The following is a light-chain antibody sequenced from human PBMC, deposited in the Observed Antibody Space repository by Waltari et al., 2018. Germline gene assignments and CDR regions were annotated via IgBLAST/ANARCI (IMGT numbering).Light chain of an antibody. CDR3: SMYMGSGIWV. CDR2: KGN. CDR1: PGSASSTSY. Sequence: QTVVTQEPSLSVSTGGTVTPTCALSPGSASSTSYATWYRQTPGQAPRTLVYKGNSRSCGVPDRFSGSVLGNKAALTITGAQADDESDYFCSMYMGSGIWVFGGGTQLTVL. V-gene: IGLV8-61*01. J-gene: IGLJ3*02.